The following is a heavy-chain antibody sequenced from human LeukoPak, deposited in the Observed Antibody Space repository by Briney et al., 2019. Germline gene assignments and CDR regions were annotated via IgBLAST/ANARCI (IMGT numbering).Heavy chain of an antibody. V-gene: IGHV3-21*01. CDR2: TTTAGRYI. Sequence: AGGSLRLSCAASGFTVSTYTMSWVRQAPGKGLEWVSSTTTAGRYIYYADSVRGRFTISRDNAKNSLYLQMNSLRAEDTAVYYCARVVTTYTFYYYYYMDVWGKGTTVTVSS. J-gene: IGHJ6*03. CDR1: GFTVSTYT. CDR3: ARVVTTYTFYYYYYMDV. D-gene: IGHD4-17*01.